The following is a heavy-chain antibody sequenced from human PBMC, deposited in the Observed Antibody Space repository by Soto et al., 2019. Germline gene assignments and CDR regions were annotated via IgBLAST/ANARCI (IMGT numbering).Heavy chain of an antibody. CDR1: GFTVSSNY. Sequence: EVQLVESGGGLVQPGGSLRLSCAASGFTVSSNYMSLDREAPGKGLEWVSVIYSGGSRYYAVYVKGGFTISRDNYKNTLYLQMNRLRAEDTAVYYCARVWFGERQPNFDYWGQGTLVTVSS. J-gene: IGHJ4*02. V-gene: IGHV3-66*01. CDR2: IYSGGSR. CDR3: ARVWFGERQPNFDY. D-gene: IGHD3-10*01.